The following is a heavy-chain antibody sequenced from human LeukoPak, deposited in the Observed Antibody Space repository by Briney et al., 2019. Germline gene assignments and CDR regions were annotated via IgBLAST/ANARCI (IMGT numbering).Heavy chain of an antibody. CDR1: GGTFSSYA. CDR3: ARDHSSSWYGYYFDY. CDR2: IIPILGIA. V-gene: IGHV1-69*04. Sequence: ASVKVSCKASGGTFSSYAISWVRQAPGQGLEWMGRIIPILGIANYAQKFQGRVTITADKSTSTAYMELSSLRSEDTAVYYCARDHSSSWYGYYFDYWGQGTLVTVSS. J-gene: IGHJ4*02. D-gene: IGHD6-13*01.